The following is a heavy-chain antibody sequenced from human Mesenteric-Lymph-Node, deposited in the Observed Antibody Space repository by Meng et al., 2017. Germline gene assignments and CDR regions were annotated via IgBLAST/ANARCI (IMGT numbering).Heavy chain of an antibody. Sequence: SGPTLVKPTETLTLTCTLSGFSLTTGGVGVGWIRQPPGKALEWLALIYWNDDKRYISSLKTRLTITKDTSKNQVVLTMTSMDPVDTATYYCAHNVPADGYFYYWGQGTLVTVSS. CDR3: AHNVPADGYFYY. CDR2: IYWNDDK. V-gene: IGHV2-5*01. J-gene: IGHJ4*02. D-gene: IGHD6-13*01. CDR1: GFSLTTGGVG.